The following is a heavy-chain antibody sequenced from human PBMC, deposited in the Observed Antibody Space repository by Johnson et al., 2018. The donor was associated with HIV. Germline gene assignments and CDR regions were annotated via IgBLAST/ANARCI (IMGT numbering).Heavy chain of an antibody. CDR1: GFTFSSYA. J-gene: IGHJ3*02. CDR3: ARDALLRFLEWFI. V-gene: IGHV3-9*01. D-gene: IGHD3-3*01. Sequence: VLLVESGGGVVQPGRSLRLSCAASGFTFSSYAMHWVRQAPGKGLEWVSGISWNSGSIGYADSVKGRFTISRDNAKNSLYLQMNSLRVEDTAVYYCARDALLRFLEWFIWGQGTMVTVSS. CDR2: ISWNSGSI.